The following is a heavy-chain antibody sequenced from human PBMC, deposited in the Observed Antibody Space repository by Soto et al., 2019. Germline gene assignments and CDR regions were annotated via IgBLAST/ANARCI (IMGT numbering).Heavy chain of an antibody. V-gene: IGHV3-23*01. Sequence: PGGSLRLSCAASGFTFSSYAMSWVRQAPGKGLEWVSAISGSGGSTYYADSVKGRFTISRDNSKNTLYLQMNSLRAEDTAVYYCANRPEPLRELQGYYWGQGTLVTVSS. D-gene: IGHD1-26*01. J-gene: IGHJ4*02. CDR3: ANRPEPLRELQGYY. CDR1: GFTFSSYA. CDR2: ISGSGGST.